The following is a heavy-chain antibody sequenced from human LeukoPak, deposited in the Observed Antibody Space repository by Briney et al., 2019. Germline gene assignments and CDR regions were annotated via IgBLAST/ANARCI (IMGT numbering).Heavy chain of an antibody. V-gene: IGHV1-2*02. J-gene: IGHJ3*01. D-gene: IGHD3-22*01. Sequence: APVKVSCKASGYTFSSYGISWVRQAPGQGLEWMGWINPDSGRTNYGQKFQGRVTMTRDTSISTGYMELSRLTSDDTAVYYCARTYNYDSSGYKGDAFDVWGQGTMVTVSS. CDR1: GYTFSSYG. CDR3: ARTYNYDSSGYKGDAFDV. CDR2: INPDSGRT.